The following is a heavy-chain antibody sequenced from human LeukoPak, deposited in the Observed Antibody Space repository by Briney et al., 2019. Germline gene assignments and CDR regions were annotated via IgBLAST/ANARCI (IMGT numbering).Heavy chain of an antibody. CDR1: GGSFSGYY. V-gene: IGHV4-34*01. J-gene: IGHJ5*02. Sequence: ASETLSLTCAVYGGSFSGYYWSWIRQPPGKGLEWIGEINHSGSTNYNPSLKSRVTISVDTSKNQFALKLSSVTAADTAVYYCATSQGGPYNWFDPWGQGTLVTVSS. CDR2: INHSGST. D-gene: IGHD1-26*01. CDR3: ATSQGGPYNWFDP.